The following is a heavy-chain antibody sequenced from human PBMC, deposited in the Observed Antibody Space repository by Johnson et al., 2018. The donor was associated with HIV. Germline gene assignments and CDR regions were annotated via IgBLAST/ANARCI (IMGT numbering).Heavy chain of an antibody. CDR2: ISSNGGST. CDR3: ARGRGALDI. J-gene: IGHJ3*02. CDR1: GFTFSSYA. V-gene: IGHV3-64*01. Sequence: VQLVESGGGVVRPGGSLRLSCAASGFTFSSYAMHWVRQAPGKGLEYVSAISSNGGSTYYANSVKGRFTISRDNSKNTLFLQMNSLRTEDTAIYYCARGRGALDIWGQGTMVTVAS. D-gene: IGHD3-16*01.